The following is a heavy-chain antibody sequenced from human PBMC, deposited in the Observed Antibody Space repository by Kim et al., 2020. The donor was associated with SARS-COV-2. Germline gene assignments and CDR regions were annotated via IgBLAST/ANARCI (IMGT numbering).Heavy chain of an antibody. CDR3: AVMRRFLTTPFAY. V-gene: IGHV4-31*02. CDR2: T. D-gene: IGHD3-3*01. J-gene: IGHJ4*02. Sequence: TYSTPSLKSRVTISVDTSKNQFTLKLSSVTAADTAVYYCAVMRRFLTTPFAYWGQGTLVTVSS.